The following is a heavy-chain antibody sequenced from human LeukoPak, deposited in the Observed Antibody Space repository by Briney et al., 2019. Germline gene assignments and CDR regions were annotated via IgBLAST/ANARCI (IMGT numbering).Heavy chain of an antibody. CDR1: GYSISSGYY. J-gene: IGHJ4*02. CDR3: ARLTLGEKYLDY. D-gene: IGHD3-10*01. CDR2: IYHSGST. V-gene: IGHV4-38-2*01. Sequence: ASETLSLTCAVSGYSISSGYYWVWIRQPPGKGLEWIGSIYHSGSTYYNPSLKSRVTISVDTSKNQFSLKLSSVTAADTAVYYCARLTLGEKYLDYWGQGTLVTVSS.